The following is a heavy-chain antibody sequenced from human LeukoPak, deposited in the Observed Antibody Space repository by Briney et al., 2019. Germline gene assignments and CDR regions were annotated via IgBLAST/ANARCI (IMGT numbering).Heavy chain of an antibody. V-gene: IGHV4-34*01. Sequence: KPSETLSLTCAVYGGSFSGYYWGWIRQPPGKGLEWIGEINHSGSTNYNPSLKSRVTISVDTSKNQFSLKLSSVTAADTAVYYCARLHSGSYFDIWGQGTMVSVSS. CDR1: GGSFSGYY. CDR2: INHSGST. CDR3: ARLHSGSYFDI. J-gene: IGHJ3*02. D-gene: IGHD1-26*01.